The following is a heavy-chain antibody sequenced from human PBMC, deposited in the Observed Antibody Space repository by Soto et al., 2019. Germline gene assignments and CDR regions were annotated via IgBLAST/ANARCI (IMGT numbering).Heavy chain of an antibody. J-gene: IGHJ4*02. V-gene: IGHV1-58*02. CDR1: GFTFTSSA. CDR3: AATYYYDSSGYYYGPIDY. CDR2: IVVGSGNT. D-gene: IGHD3-22*01. Sequence: GASVKVSCKASGFTFTSSAMQWVRQARGQRLEWIGWIVVGSGNTNYAQKFQERVTITRDMSTSTAYMELSSLRSEDTAVYYCAATYYYDSSGYYYGPIDYWGQGTLVTVS.